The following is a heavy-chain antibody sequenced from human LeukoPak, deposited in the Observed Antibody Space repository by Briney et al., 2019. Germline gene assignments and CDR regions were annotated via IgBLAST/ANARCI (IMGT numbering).Heavy chain of an antibody. CDR3: AKGDCSGGSCYLTRFDP. J-gene: IGHJ5*02. V-gene: IGHV3-21*01. CDR1: GFTFSSYS. CDR2: ISSSSSYI. Sequence: GGSLRLSCAASGFTFSSYSMNWVRQAPGKGLEWVSSISSSSSYIYYADSVKGRFTISRDNAKNSLYLQMNSLRAEDTAVYYCAKGDCSGGSCYLTRFDPWGQGTLVTVSS. D-gene: IGHD2-15*01.